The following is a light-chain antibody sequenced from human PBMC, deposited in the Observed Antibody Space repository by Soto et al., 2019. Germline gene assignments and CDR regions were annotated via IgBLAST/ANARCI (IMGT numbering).Light chain of an antibody. Sequence: DIVMIQSPLSLPVTLGQPASISCRSSQSLIYRDGNTYLNWFQQRPGQSPRRLIYKVSNRDSGVPDRFSGSGSGSDFTLKISRVEAEDVGLYYCTQAASWPYTFGQGTRLEI. CDR2: KVS. CDR1: QSLIYRDGNTY. V-gene: IGKV2-30*01. CDR3: TQAASWPYT. J-gene: IGKJ2*01.